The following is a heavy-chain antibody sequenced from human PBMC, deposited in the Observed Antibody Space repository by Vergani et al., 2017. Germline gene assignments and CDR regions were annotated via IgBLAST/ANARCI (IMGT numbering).Heavy chain of an antibody. V-gene: IGHV4-34*01. CDR3: ANLPVAGMGRYYYYYDIDV. J-gene: IGHJ6*03. Sequence: QVQLQQWGAGLLKPSETLSLTCAVYGGSFSGYYWSWIRQPPGKGLEWIGEINHSGSTNYNPSLKSRVTISVETSKNQFSLKLSLVTAAGTAVYYWANLPVAGMGRYYYYYDIDVWGKGTTVTVSS. CDR2: INHSGST. CDR1: GGSFSGYY. D-gene: IGHD6-19*01.